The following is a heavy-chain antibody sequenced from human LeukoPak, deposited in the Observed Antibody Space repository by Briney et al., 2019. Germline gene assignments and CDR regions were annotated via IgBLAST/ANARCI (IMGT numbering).Heavy chain of an antibody. D-gene: IGHD3-22*01. J-gene: IGHJ4*02. V-gene: IGHV4-59*01. CDR3: AVYYDSSGPYQGYFDY. Sequence: SETLSLTCTVSGGSISSYYWSWIRQPPGKGLEWIGYIYYSGSTNYNPSLKSRVTISVDTSKNQFSLKLSSVTAADTAVYHCAVYYDSSGPYQGYFDYWGQGTLVTVSS. CDR1: GGSISSYY. CDR2: IYYSGST.